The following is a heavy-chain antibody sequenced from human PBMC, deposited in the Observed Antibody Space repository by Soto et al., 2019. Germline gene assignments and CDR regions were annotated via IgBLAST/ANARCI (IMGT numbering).Heavy chain of an antibody. CDR1: GFTFSSYW. Sequence: GGSLRLSCAASGFTFSSYWMSWVRQAPGKGLEWVANIKQDGSEKYYVDSVKGRFTISRDNAKNSLYLQMNSLRAEDTAVYYCARLKIVGATTFDYWGQGTLVTVSS. CDR3: ARLKIVGATTFDY. D-gene: IGHD1-26*01. CDR2: IKQDGSEK. J-gene: IGHJ4*02. V-gene: IGHV3-7*01.